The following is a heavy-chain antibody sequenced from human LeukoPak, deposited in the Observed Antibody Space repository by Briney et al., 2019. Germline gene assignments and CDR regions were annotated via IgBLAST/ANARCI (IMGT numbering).Heavy chain of an antibody. Sequence: GGSLRLSCTASGFTFSNYWMHWVRQAPGKGLVWFSLINDDGTSTNYRDSVKGRFTISRNNAKNSLYLQMNSLRVEATAVYYCVRGNYFDYWGQGTLVTVSS. J-gene: IGHJ4*02. CDR2: INDDGTST. V-gene: IGHV3-74*01. CDR1: GFTFSNYW. CDR3: VRGNYFDY.